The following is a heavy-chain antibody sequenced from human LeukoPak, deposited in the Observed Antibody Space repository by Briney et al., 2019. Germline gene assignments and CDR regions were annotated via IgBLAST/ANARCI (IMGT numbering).Heavy chain of an antibody. CDR2: IYYSGST. CDR3: ARPKAGLDQAYEE. CDR1: GGSVSRFY. J-gene: IGHJ4*02. D-gene: IGHD3-16*01. Sequence: PSETLSLTCTVSGGSVSRFYWSWIRQPPGKGLEWIGYIYYSGSTNYNPSLKSRVTISVDTSKNQLSLKLSSMTAADTAVYYCARPKAGLDQAYEEWGQGTLVTVSS. V-gene: IGHV4-59*08.